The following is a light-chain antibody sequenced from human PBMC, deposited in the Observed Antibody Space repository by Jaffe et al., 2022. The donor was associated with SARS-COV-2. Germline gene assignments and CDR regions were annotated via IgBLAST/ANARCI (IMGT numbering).Light chain of an antibody. Sequence: EIVLTQSPGTLSLSPGDTATLTCRASQRLASRTIAWYQQKPGQAPRLLMSGASNRAPGIPERFTGSGSGTDFSLAISRLEPDDFAMYYCQQYGGSPLTFGGGTKVEIK. CDR1: QRLASRT. CDR2: GAS. J-gene: IGKJ4*01. V-gene: IGKV3-20*01. CDR3: QQYGGSPLT.